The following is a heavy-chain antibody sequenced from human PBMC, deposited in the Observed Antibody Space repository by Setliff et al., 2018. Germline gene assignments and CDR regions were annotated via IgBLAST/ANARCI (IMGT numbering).Heavy chain of an antibody. Sequence: ASVKVSCKVSGYTLTELPMHWVRKAPGKGLEWMGGFDPKEGETIYAQKFQGRVTMTEDTSTDTAYMELSSLRSGDTAVYYCATSVSWIQLVLYPQGHPEPFDYWGQGTLVTVSS. V-gene: IGHV1-24*01. CDR2: FDPKEGET. CDR3: ATSVSWIQLVLYPQGHPEPFDY. CDR1: GYTLTELP. J-gene: IGHJ4*02. D-gene: IGHD5-18*01.